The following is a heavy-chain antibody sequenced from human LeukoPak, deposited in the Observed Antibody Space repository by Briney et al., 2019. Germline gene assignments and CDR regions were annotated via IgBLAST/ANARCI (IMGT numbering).Heavy chain of an antibody. Sequence: GGSLRLSCSASGFTFRIYAMHWVRQAPGKGLEYVSAISSNGGSTYYADSVKGRFTISRDNSKNMLYLQMSSLRAEDTAVYYCVRGATVNDVDYWGQGTLVTVSS. CDR1: GFTFRIYA. D-gene: IGHD4-17*01. V-gene: IGHV3-64D*06. CDR2: ISSNGGST. CDR3: VRGATVNDVDY. J-gene: IGHJ4*02.